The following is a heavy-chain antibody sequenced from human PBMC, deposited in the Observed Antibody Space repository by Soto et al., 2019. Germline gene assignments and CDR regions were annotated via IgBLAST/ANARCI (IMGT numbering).Heavy chain of an antibody. J-gene: IGHJ4*02. Sequence: QVQLVESGGDVVQPGTSLRLSCVAYGFTLSGHAMHWVRQAPGEGLEWLAIIAADGSREYYADSVKGRFTISRDNSRNTLHLQLNSLIVEDTAIYYCARDICSRGTLGLADYWCQGTLITVSS. D-gene: IGHD2-2*01. CDR3: ARDICSRGTLGLADY. CDR1: GFTLSGHA. CDR2: IAADGSRE. V-gene: IGHV3-30-3*01.